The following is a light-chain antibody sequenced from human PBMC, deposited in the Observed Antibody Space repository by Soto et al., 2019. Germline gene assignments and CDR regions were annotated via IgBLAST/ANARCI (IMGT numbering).Light chain of an antibody. J-gene: IGLJ2*01. CDR1: SSDVGGYNY. V-gene: IGLV2-8*01. CDR3: SSYGGRNNLL. CDR2: EVS. Sequence: QSALTQPPSASGSPGQSVTISCTGTSSDVGGYNYVSWYQQYPGKAPKLMTYEVSKRPSGVPDRFSGSKSGNTASLTVSGLQAEDEADYYCSSYGGRNNLLFGGGTKVTVX.